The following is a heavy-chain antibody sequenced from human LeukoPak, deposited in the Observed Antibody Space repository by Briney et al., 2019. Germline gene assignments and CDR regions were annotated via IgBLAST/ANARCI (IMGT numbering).Heavy chain of an antibody. CDR2: IIPRLGTT. Sequence: GASVKVSCKTSGGTFTSYAINWVRQAPGQGLEWMGGIIPRLGTTKYTQKVQGRMTITTDESTTTAYMELSSLRSDDTAVYYCAADGTDWGQGTLVTVSS. V-gene: IGHV1-69*05. CDR3: AADGTD. CDR1: GGTFTSYA. J-gene: IGHJ4*02.